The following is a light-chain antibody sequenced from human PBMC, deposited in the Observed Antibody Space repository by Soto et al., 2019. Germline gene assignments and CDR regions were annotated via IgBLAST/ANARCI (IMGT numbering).Light chain of an antibody. J-gene: IGKJ2*01. Sequence: EVVLTQCPGTLSLSPGERATLSCRASQSVSNNYLAWYQQKPGQAPRLLIHGASTGATGIPDRFSGSGSGTDFTLTVSRLEPEDFAVFYCQQYGSSPPTFGQGTKVDIK. CDR3: QQYGSSPPT. CDR2: GAS. V-gene: IGKV3-20*01. CDR1: QSVSNNY.